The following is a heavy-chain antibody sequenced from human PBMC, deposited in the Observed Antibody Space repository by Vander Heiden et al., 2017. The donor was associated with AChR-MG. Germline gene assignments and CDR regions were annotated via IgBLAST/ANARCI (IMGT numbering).Heavy chain of an antibody. D-gene: IGHD3-16*01. V-gene: IGHV3-23*01. CDR1: GFTFSGIL. CDR2: ISRHAGDT. CDR3: AKMSTWD. Sequence: EVRLLESGGGLVQPGGSLSLSCAASGFTFSGILMSWVRQAPGKGLEWVASISRHAGDTYYADSVMGRFSISRDDSKNTVYLQMKDVRAEDTAVYFCAKMSTWDWGQGTLVTVSS. J-gene: IGHJ4*02.